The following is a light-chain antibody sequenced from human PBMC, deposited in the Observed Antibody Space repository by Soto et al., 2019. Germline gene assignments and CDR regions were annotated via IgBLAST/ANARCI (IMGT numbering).Light chain of an antibody. Sequence: IPMTPSRSSLSSCVGGILFITCRSSQNICKYLNWYQQKPGKAPKLLIYTTFTLQSGVPSRFNGGGSGTDFTLTMTSLQHEDFETYYCHHRYISQHRFGQGTKGEIK. CDR1: QNICKY. CDR2: TTF. CDR3: HHRYISQHR. J-gene: IGKJ1*01. V-gene: IGKV1-39*01.